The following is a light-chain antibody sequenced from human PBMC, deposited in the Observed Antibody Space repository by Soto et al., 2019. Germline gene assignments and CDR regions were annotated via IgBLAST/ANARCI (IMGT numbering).Light chain of an antibody. Sequence: EVVLTQSPATLSLSPGERATLSCRASQGIDRWLAWYQQKPGQAPRLLIYGASNRATGIPARFSGSGSGTDFTLPISSLEPEDSAIYYCQERNNWPLITFGQGTRLEIK. CDR2: GAS. CDR3: QERNNWPLIT. CDR1: QGIDRW. J-gene: IGKJ5*01. V-gene: IGKV3-11*01.